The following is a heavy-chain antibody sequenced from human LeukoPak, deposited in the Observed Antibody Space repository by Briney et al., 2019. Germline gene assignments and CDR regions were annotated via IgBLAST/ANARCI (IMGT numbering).Heavy chain of an antibody. CDR2: ISSSSSYI. D-gene: IGHD3-10*01. Sequence: GGSLRLSCAASGFTFSSYSMNWVRQAPGKGLEWVSSISSSSSYIYYADSVKGRFTISRDNSKNTLYLQMNSLRAEDTAVYYCARGYQTSSLLWFGEFPLLYGMDVWGQGTTVTVSS. J-gene: IGHJ6*02. V-gene: IGHV3-21*04. CDR3: ARGYQTSSLLWFGEFPLLYGMDV. CDR1: GFTFSSYS.